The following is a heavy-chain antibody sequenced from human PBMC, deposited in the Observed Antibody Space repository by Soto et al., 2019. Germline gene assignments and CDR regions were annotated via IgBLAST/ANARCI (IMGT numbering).Heavy chain of an antibody. CDR2: IIPIFGTA. CDR3: ARGRIRAAFIVVVPAAISHYYYGMDV. J-gene: IGHJ6*02. V-gene: IGHV1-69*01. Sequence: QVQLVQSGAEVKKPGSSVKVSCKATGGTFSSYAISWVRQAPGQGLEWMGGIIPIFGTANYAQKFQGRVTITADESTSTAYMELSSLRSEDTAVYYCARGRIRAAFIVVVPAAISHYYYGMDVWGQGTTVTVS. D-gene: IGHD2-2*01. CDR1: GGTFSSYA.